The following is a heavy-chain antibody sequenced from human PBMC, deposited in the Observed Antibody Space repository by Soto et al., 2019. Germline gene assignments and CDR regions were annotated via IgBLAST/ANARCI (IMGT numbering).Heavy chain of an antibody. J-gene: IGHJ5*02. V-gene: IGHV3-21*01. CDR2: ISSSSSYI. Sequence: GGSLRLSCAASGFTFSSYSMNWVRQAPGKGLEWVSSISSSSSYIYYADSVKGRFTISRDNAKNSLYLQRNSLGAEDTAVYYCARVAVVVPAADRLGTNWFDPWGQGTLVTVSS. CDR3: ARVAVVVPAADRLGTNWFDP. D-gene: IGHD2-2*01. CDR1: GFTFSSYS.